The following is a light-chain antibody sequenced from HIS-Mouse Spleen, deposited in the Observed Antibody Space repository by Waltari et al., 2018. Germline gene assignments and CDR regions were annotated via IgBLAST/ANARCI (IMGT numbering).Light chain of an antibody. CDR2: SNN. CDR1: SSNIGSNT. CDR3: AAWDDSLNVL. J-gene: IGLJ2*01. V-gene: IGLV1-44*01. Sequence: QSVLTQPPSASGTPGQRVTISCSGSSSNIGSNTVHWYQQLPGTAPTLLIYSNNQLPSGVPDRFSGSKSGTSASLAISGLQSEDEADYYCAAWDDSLNVLFGGGTKLTVL.